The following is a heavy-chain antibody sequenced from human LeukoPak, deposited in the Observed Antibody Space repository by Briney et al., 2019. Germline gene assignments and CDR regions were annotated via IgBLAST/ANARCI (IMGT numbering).Heavy chain of an antibody. V-gene: IGHV4-59*01. J-gene: IGHJ4*02. CDR1: GGSISTYY. D-gene: IGHD1-1*01. Sequence: PSETLSLTCTVSGGSISTYYWSWIRQPPGKGLEWIGYIDYSGATNYNPSPESRVTISVDTSKNQFSLKLSSVTAADTAVYYCARFPGTGEDWTPDYWGQGTLVTVSS. CDR2: IDYSGAT. CDR3: ARFPGTGEDWTPDY.